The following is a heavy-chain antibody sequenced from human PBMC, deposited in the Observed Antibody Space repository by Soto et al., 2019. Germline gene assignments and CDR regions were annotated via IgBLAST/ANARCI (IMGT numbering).Heavy chain of an antibody. Sequence: QITLKESGPTLVKPTQTLTLTCTFSGFSLSTYGMGMGWIRQPPGKAPEWLSVIYWDDDKRYSPSLKSRLTITQDTSKSQVVLTMTDVDPVDTATYYCARVFWRGINHYFDYWGQGSLVTVSS. CDR2: IYWDDDK. J-gene: IGHJ4*02. V-gene: IGHV2-5*02. CDR1: GFSLSTYGMG. CDR3: ARVFWRGINHYFDY. D-gene: IGHD2-21*01.